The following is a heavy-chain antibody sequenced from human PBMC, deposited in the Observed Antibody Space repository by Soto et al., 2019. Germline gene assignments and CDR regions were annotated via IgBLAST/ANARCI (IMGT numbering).Heavy chain of an antibody. CDR1: GGSISGGGYY. CDR2: IYYSGST. D-gene: IGHD1-26*01. J-gene: IGHJ5*02. Sequence: SETLSLTCTVSGGSISGGGYYWSWIRQHPGKGLEWIGYIYYSGSTYYNPSLKSRVTISVDTSKNQFSLKLSSVTAADTAVYYCARVEDSGSYEANWFDPWGQGTLVTVSS. V-gene: IGHV4-31*03. CDR3: ARVEDSGSYEANWFDP.